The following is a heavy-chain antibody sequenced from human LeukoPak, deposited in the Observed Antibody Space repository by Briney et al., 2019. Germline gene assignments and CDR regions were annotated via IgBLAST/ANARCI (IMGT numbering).Heavy chain of an antibody. J-gene: IGHJ6*02. CDR3: ARAGNYDILTGYHQDYYGMDV. D-gene: IGHD3-9*01. CDR1: GYTFTSYG. CDR2: ISAYNGNT. V-gene: IGHV1-18*01. Sequence: ASVKVSCKASGYTFTSYGISWVRQAPGQVLEWMGWISAYNGNTNYAQKLQGRVTMTTNTSTSTAYMELRSLRSDDTAVYYCARAGNYDILTGYHQDYYGMDVWGQGTTVTVSS.